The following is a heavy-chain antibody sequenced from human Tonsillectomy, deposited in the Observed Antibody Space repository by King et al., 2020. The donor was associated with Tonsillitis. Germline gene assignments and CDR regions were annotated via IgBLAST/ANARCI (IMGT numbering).Heavy chain of an antibody. CDR3: AREIEDDYGDYVGAFDI. CDR1: GYTFTSYY. CDR2: INPSGGST. J-gene: IGHJ3*02. Sequence: VQLVESGAEVKKPGASVKVSCKASGYTFTSYYMHWVRQAPGQGLEWMGIINPSGGSTSYAQKFQGRVTMTRDTSTSTVYMELSSLRSEDTAVYYCAREIEDDYGDYVGAFDIWGQGTMVTVSS. V-gene: IGHV1-46*03. D-gene: IGHD4-17*01.